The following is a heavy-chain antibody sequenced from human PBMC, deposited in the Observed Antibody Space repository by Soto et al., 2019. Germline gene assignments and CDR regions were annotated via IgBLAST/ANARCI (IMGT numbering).Heavy chain of an antibody. V-gene: IGHV1-24*01. Sequence: ASVKVSCKVSGYTLTELSMHWVRQAPGKGLEWMGGFDPEDGETIYAQKFQGRVTMTEDTSTDTAYMELSSLRSEDTAVYYCATDSGIVGATDDAFDIWGQGTMVTVSS. CDR1: GYTLTELS. CDR3: ATDSGIVGATDDAFDI. D-gene: IGHD1-26*01. CDR2: FDPEDGET. J-gene: IGHJ3*02.